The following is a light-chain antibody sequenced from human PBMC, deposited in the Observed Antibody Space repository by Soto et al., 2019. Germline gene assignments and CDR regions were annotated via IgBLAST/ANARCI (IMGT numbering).Light chain of an antibody. CDR3: CSYAGSSTFVVV. Sequence: QSALTQPASVSGSPGQSITISCTGTSSDVGSYNLVSWYQQHPGKAPKLMIYEGSKRPSGVSNRLSGSKSGNTASLTISGLQAEDEADYYCCSYAGSSTFVVVFGGGTKVTLL. CDR2: EGS. CDR1: SSDVGSYNL. V-gene: IGLV2-23*03. J-gene: IGLJ2*01.